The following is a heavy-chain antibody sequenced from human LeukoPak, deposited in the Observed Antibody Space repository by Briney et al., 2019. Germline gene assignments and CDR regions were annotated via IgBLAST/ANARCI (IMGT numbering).Heavy chain of an antibody. Sequence: SETLSLTCAVYGGSFSGYYWSWIRQPPGKGLEWIGEINHSGSTNYNPSLKSRVTISVDTSKNQFSLKLSSVTAADTAVYYCARDFSYCSGGSCYSLPYFDYWGQGTLVTVSS. D-gene: IGHD2-15*01. CDR3: ARDFSYCSGGSCYSLPYFDY. V-gene: IGHV4-34*01. J-gene: IGHJ4*02. CDR2: INHSGST. CDR1: GGSFSGYY.